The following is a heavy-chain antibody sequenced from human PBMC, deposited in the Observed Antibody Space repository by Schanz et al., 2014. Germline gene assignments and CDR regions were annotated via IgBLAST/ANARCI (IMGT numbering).Heavy chain of an antibody. CDR3: VGDRFFAFDY. Sequence: EVQLVESGGGLVQPGGSLKLSCAASGFTFSSNSMNWVRQAPGKGLEWVSYISGSSRTIYYADSVKGRFTMSRDNAKNPIFPPMNSLRTEDPAVYFCVGDRFFAFDYWGQGTLVTVSS. V-gene: IGHV3-48*01. J-gene: IGHJ4*02. D-gene: IGHD3-3*01. CDR1: GFTFSSNS. CDR2: ISGSSRTI.